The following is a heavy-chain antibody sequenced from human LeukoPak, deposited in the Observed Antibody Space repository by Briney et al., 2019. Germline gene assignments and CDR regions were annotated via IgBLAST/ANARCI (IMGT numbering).Heavy chain of an antibody. CDR2: IKQDGSEK. J-gene: IGHJ4*02. CDR3: AKDPYGTRYFDY. V-gene: IGHV3-7*03. Sequence: GGSLRLSCAASGFTFSSYWMTWIRQAPGKGLEWVANIKQDGSEKYYVDSVKGRFTISRDNAKNSLYLQMNSLRAEDTAVYYCAKDPYGTRYFDYWGQGTLVTVSS. D-gene: IGHD2-2*01. CDR1: GFTFSSYW.